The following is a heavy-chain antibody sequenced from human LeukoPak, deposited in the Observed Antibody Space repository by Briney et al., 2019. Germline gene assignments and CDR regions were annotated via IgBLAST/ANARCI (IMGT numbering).Heavy chain of an antibody. CDR2: IYTSGST. V-gene: IGHV4-61*02. D-gene: IGHD3-22*01. CDR3: ARGPYYYDSSGCFDY. J-gene: IGHJ4*02. Sequence: SETLSLTCTVSGGSISSGNYYWSWIRQPAGKGLEWIGRIYTSGSTSYNPSLKSRVIISVDTSKNQFSLKLSSVTAAGTAVYYCARGPYYYDSSGCFDYWGQGTLVTVSS. CDR1: GGSISSGNYY.